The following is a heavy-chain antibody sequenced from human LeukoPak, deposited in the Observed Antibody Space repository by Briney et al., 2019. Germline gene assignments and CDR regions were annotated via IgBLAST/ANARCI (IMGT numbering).Heavy chain of an antibody. CDR3: ARLSGDITVFDL. CDR2: IKRDGSVK. CDR1: GFTFSSYW. V-gene: IGHV3-7*01. D-gene: IGHD1-20*01. Sequence: GGSLRLSCAASGFTFSSYWMSWVRQAPGKGLVWVASIKRDGSVKKYVDSVQGRFTVSRDNTKNSLYPQMNSLSADDTAVYYCARLSGDITVFDLWGPGTLVTVSS. J-gene: IGHJ4*02.